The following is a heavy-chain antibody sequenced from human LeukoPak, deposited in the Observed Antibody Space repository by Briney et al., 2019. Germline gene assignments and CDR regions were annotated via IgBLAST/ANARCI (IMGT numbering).Heavy chain of an antibody. J-gene: IGHJ4*02. CDR2: ISSRSGSSI. Sequence: GSLRLSCAASGFTFGDYYMSWIRQAPGKGLEWVSYISSRSGSSIYYGDSVKGRFTISRDNAKNSLYLQMNSLRAEDTAVYYCARVGYSGSPGDYWGQGTLVTVSS. V-gene: IGHV3-11*04. D-gene: IGHD1-26*01. CDR1: GFTFGDYY. CDR3: ARVGYSGSPGDY.